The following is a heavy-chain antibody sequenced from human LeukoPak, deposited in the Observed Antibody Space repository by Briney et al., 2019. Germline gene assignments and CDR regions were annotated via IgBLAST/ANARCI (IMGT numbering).Heavy chain of an antibody. CDR3: AKAMIVLRSYFDY. CDR2: ISGSGGST. Sequence: PGGSLRLSCAASGFTFSSYVMSWVRQAPGKGLEWVSAISGSGGSTYYADSVKGRFTISRDNSKNTLYLQMNSLRAEDTAVYYCAKAMIVLRSYFDYWGQGTLVTVSS. CDR1: GFTFSSYV. V-gene: IGHV3-23*01. D-gene: IGHD3-22*01. J-gene: IGHJ4*02.